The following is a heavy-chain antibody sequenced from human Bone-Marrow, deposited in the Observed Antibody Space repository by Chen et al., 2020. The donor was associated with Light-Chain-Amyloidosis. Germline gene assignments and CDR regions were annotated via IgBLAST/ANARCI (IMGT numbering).Heavy chain of an antibody. Sequence: EVQLVEPGGGLVQPGRSRRISCTASGFTVDDFAMTWIRKAPGRGLEWVGFIRSKAYGGATEYAASVKGRFTISRDNAKGSLYLQMNRLTAEDTAVYYCVRDRPLRYALPAPFDYWGQGTLVTVSS. CDR3: VRDRPLRYALPAPFDY. J-gene: IGHJ4*02. D-gene: IGHD1-1*01. V-gene: IGHV3-49*03. CDR1: GFTVDDFA. CDR2: IRSKAYGGAT.